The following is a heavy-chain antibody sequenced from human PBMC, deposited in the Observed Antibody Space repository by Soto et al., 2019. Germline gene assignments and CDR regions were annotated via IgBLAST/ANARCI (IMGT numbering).Heavy chain of an antibody. CDR3: TIGCCDRDRYLISF. V-gene: IGHV4-59*08. D-gene: IGHD2-2*02. CDR2: IYYSEST. CDR1: GGSLSSYY. Sequence: PTETLSITCTVSGGSLSSYYWSWIRQSPGKGLETLGYIYYSESTNYNPSFKSRVTISVETSRNQFSLTLSSMTAAETAVYDWTIGCCDRDRYLISFWGQGSTVPVSS. J-gene: IGHJ6*02.